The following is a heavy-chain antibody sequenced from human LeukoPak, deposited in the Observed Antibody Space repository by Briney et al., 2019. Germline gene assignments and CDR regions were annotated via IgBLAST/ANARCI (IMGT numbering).Heavy chain of an antibody. CDR2: INHSGST. CDR1: GGSFSGYY. D-gene: IGHD6-6*01. V-gene: IGHV4-34*01. Sequence: SETLSLTCAVYGGSFSGYYWSWIRQPPGKGLEWIGEINHSGSTNYNPSLRSRVTISVDTSKNQFSLKLSSVTAADTAVYYCARVEYSSSSSWYFDLWGRGTLVTVSS. J-gene: IGHJ2*01. CDR3: ARVEYSSSSSWYFDL.